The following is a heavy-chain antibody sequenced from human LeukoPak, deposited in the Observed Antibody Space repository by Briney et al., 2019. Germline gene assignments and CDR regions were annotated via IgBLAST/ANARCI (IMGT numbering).Heavy chain of an antibody. Sequence: SETLSLTCTVSGGSISSYYWSWIRQPPGKGLEWIGYIYYSGSTNYNPSLKSRVTISVDKSKSQFPLKLSSVTAADTAVYYCARALDYGGPDAFDIWGQGTMVTVSS. V-gene: IGHV4-59*01. CDR2: IYYSGST. CDR3: ARALDYGGPDAFDI. J-gene: IGHJ3*02. D-gene: IGHD4-17*01. CDR1: GGSISSYY.